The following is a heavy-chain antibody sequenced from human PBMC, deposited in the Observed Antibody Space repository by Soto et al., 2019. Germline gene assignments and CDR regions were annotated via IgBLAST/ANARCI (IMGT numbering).Heavy chain of an antibody. CDR3: ARDLGDIVVVPAAGGMDV. V-gene: IGHV1-69*06. CDR2: LIPIFGTA. Sequence: QVQLVQSGAEVKKPGSSVKVSCKASGGTFSSYAISWVRQAPGQGLEWMGGLIPIFGTANYAQKFQGRVTITADKSTSTAYMELSSLRSEDTAVYYCARDLGDIVVVPAAGGMDVWGQGTTVTVSS. D-gene: IGHD2-2*01. J-gene: IGHJ6*02. CDR1: GGTFSSYA.